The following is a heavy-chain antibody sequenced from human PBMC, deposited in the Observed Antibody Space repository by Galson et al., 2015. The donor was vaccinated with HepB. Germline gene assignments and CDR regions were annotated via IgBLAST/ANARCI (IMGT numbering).Heavy chain of an antibody. CDR2: IYYSGST. Sequence: ETLSLTCTVSGGSISSSSYYWGWIRQPPGKGLEWIGSIYYSGSTYYNPSLKSRVTISVDTSKNQFSLKLSSVTAADTAVYYCARGGSSGWYYFDYWGQGTLVTVSS. D-gene: IGHD6-19*01. CDR3: ARGGSSGWYYFDY. J-gene: IGHJ4*02. V-gene: IGHV4-39*07. CDR1: GGSISSSSYY.